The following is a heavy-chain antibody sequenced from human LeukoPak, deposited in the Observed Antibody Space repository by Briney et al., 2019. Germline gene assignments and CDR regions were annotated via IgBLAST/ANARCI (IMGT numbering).Heavy chain of an antibody. J-gene: IGHJ4*02. D-gene: IGHD4-23*01. Sequence: PGRSLRLSCAASGFTFSSYAMHWVRQAPGKGLEWVAVISYDGSNKYYADSVKGRFTISRDNSKNTLYLQMNSLRAEDTAVYYCAKGTYTYGGNSYVDYWGQGTLVTVSS. CDR3: AKGTYTYGGNSYVDY. V-gene: IGHV3-30-3*01. CDR1: GFTFSSYA. CDR2: ISYDGSNK.